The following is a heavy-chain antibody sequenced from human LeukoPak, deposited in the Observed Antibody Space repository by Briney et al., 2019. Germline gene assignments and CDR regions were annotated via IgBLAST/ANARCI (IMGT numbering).Heavy chain of an antibody. V-gene: IGHV3-7*01. D-gene: IGHD5-12*01. CDR3: ARGGGYAWDY. J-gene: IGHJ4*02. Sequence: PGGSLSLSCATSGFIFTTYWMNWVRQAHGKGREWVANIKQDGSEKYYVDSVKGRFTISRDNARNSLYLQMNSLRADDTAVYYCARGGGYAWDYWGQGTLVTVSS. CDR1: GFIFTTYW. CDR2: IKQDGSEK.